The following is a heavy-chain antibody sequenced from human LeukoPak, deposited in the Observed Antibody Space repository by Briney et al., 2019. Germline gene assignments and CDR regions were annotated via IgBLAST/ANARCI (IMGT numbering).Heavy chain of an antibody. Sequence: RGSGPTLVNPTQTLTLTCTFSGFSLSTSGVGVGWIRQPPGKALEWLVLFYWNDDKRYSPSLKSRLTITKDTSKNQVVLTMTNMDPVDTATYYCAHRAQYYYGSESYYPYWGQGTLVTVSS. CDR1: GFSLSTSGVG. CDR2: FYWNDDK. CDR3: AHRAQYYYGSESYYPY. D-gene: IGHD3-10*01. J-gene: IGHJ4*02. V-gene: IGHV2-5*01.